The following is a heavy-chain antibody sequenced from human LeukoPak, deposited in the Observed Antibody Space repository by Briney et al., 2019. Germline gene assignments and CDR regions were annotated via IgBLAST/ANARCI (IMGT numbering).Heavy chain of an antibody. CDR2: ISAYSGST. V-gene: IGHV1-18*04. Sequence: ASVTVSCKASGYTFTSNGIRWVRQAPGQGLEWMGWISAYSGSTKYAQKLQGRVTMTTDTSTSTAYMELRSLRSDDTAVYYCARDKTASTSWPYYFDYWGQGALVTVSS. D-gene: IGHD6-13*01. CDR3: ARDKTASTSWPYYFDY. J-gene: IGHJ4*02. CDR1: GYTFTSNG.